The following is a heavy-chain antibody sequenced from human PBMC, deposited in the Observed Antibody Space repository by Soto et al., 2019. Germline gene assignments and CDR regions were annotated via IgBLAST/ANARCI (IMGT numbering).Heavy chain of an antibody. V-gene: IGHV3-15*01. CDR2: IKKLSDGGKA. CDR1: GFTFSKAI. D-gene: IGHD1-20*01. Sequence: PEGSVRLSWAASGFTFSKAIMNWVRQAPGKGLEWVGRIKKLSDGGKADSSSPVDGTFTISRDDSKRILYLQMNSLRADDTGIYYCATALRNNGNAYLFGVDLCRQGTPVTVSS. J-gene: IGHJ6*02. CDR3: ATALRNNGNAYLFGVDL.